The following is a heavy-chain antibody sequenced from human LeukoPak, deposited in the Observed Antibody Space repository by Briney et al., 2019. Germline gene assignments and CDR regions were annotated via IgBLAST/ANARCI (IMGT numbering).Heavy chain of an antibody. CDR3: ARGVGYAFVVFDY. Sequence: SETLSLTCTVSGGSISSGSYYWSWIRQPAGKGLEWIGRIYTSGSTNYNPSLKSRVTISVDTSKNQFSLKLSSVTAADTAVYYCARGVGYAFVVFDYWGQGTLVTVSS. CDR2: IYTSGST. CDR1: GGSISSGSYY. J-gene: IGHJ4*02. D-gene: IGHD5-12*01. V-gene: IGHV4-61*02.